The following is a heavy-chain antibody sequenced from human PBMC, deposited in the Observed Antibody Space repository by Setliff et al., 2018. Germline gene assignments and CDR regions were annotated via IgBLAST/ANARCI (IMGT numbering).Heavy chain of an antibody. D-gene: IGHD4-17*01. J-gene: IGHJ4*02. V-gene: IGHV3-23*01. Sequence: GGSLRLSCAASGFTFSTHAMTWVRQVPGKGLQWVAGIYHNGGGIFYADSVKGRFTISRDNSRNTLYLQMNSLRVEDTALYYCVKDRVPDGVWDFDSGAREPWSPSPQ. CDR1: GFTFSTHA. CDR2: IYHNGGGI. CDR3: VKDRVPDGVWDFDS.